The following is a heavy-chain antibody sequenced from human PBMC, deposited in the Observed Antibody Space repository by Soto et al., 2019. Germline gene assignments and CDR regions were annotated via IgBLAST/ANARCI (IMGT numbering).Heavy chain of an antibody. CDR1: GFNFITHD. V-gene: IGHV3-23*01. CDR2: ISGGGDST. D-gene: IGHD2-15*01. J-gene: IGHJ6*01. Sequence: PGGSLRLSCAAAGFNFITHDMTWVRQAPGKGLEWVSSISGGGDSTYYAVSVKGRFTISRDNPKNTLYLQMNSLRAEDTAVYYCAKSGVFCGGGNCYSQLPYYYYPLDVWGQGTTVTVSS. CDR3: AKSGVFCGGGNCYSQLPYYYYPLDV.